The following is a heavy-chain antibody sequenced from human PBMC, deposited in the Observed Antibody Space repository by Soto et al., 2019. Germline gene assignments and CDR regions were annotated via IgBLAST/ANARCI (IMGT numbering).Heavy chain of an antibody. CDR1: GFTFSSFD. CDR3: ARRAVTTYHFFDS. CDR2: IHRASTYI. V-gene: IGHV3-21*06. D-gene: IGHD4-17*01. Sequence: EVQLVESGGGLVKPGGSLRLSCATSGFTFSSFDMDWVRQAPGKGLEWVSSIHRASTYIYYADSVRGRFTISRDNAKSSLYLQMNSLTVEDTAVYYCARRAVTTYHFFDSWGQGALVTVSS. J-gene: IGHJ4*02.